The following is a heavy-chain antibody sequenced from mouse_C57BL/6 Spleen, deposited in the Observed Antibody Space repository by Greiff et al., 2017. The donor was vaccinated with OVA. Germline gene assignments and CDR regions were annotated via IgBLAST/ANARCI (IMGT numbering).Heavy chain of an antibody. D-gene: IGHD2-4*01. CDR2: IDPSDSET. J-gene: IGHJ3*01. V-gene: IGHV1-52*01. Sequence: QVQLQQPGAELVRPGSSVKLSCKASGYTFTSYWMHWVKQRPIQGLEWIGNIDPSDSETHYNQKFKDKATLTVDKSSSTAYMQLSSLTSEDSAVYYCARRGSYYDFWFAYWGQGTLVTVSA. CDR1: GYTFTSYW. CDR3: ARRGSYYDFWFAY.